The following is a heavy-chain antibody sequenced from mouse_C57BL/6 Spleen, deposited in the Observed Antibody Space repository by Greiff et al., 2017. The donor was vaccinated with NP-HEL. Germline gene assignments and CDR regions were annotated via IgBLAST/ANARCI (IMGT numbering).Heavy chain of an antibody. CDR1: GYTFTSYW. D-gene: IGHD2-5*01. J-gene: IGHJ4*01. V-gene: IGHV1-64*01. CDR3: ARCSNHPYYAMDY. Sequence: QVQLQQPGAELVKPGASVKLSCTASGYTFTSYWMHWVKQRPGQGLEWIGMIHPNSGSTNYNEKFKSKATLTVDKSSSTAYMQLSSLTSEDSAVYYGARCSNHPYYAMDYWGQGTSVTVSA. CDR2: IHPNSGST.